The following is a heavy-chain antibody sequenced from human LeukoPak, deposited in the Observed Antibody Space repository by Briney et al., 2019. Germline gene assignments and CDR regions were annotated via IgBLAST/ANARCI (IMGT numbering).Heavy chain of an antibody. CDR3: ARGVEPLAANTLAY. Sequence: GGSLRLSCAASGFTVITNDMTWVRQAPGKGLEWVTVLYSDGNTKYSDSVQGRFTISRDNSKNTLYLEMNSLSPDDTAVYYCARGVEPLAANTLAYWGQGTLVTVSS. J-gene: IGHJ4*02. CDR2: LYSDGNT. CDR1: GFTVITND. D-gene: IGHD1-14*01. V-gene: IGHV3-53*01.